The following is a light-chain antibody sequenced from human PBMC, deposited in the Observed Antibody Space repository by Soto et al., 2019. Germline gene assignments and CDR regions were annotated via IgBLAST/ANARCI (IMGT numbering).Light chain of an antibody. V-gene: IGLV2-14*03. CDR3: SSYPSSTSYV. Sequence: QSVLTQPDSVSGSPGQTITISCTGTSSDVGGYNYVSWYQQHPGKAPKLMIYDVSNRPSGVSNRFAGSKSGDTASLTISGLQAEDEDEYYCSSYPSSTSYVFGTGTKVTVL. CDR1: SSDVGGYNY. J-gene: IGLJ1*01. CDR2: DVS.